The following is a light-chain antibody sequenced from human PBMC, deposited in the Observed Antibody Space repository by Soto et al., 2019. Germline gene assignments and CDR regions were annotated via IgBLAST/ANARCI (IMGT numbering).Light chain of an antibody. CDR3: QQYNSWPPIT. CDR1: ESVSRN. CDR2: DAS. Sequence: VMTQSPATLSVYPGERATLSCRASESVSRNLAWYQQKPGQAPRLLIYDASTRATGIPDRFSGGGSGTEFTLTISRLQSEDFVVYYCQQYNSWPPITFGQGTRLEIK. V-gene: IGKV3-15*01. J-gene: IGKJ5*01.